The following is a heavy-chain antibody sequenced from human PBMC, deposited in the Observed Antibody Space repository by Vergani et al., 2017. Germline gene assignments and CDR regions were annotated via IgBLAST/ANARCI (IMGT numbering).Heavy chain of an antibody. CDR2: IYYSGST. V-gene: IGHV4-61*01. J-gene: IGHJ4*02. Sequence: QVQLQESGPGLVKPSETLSLTCTVSGGSVSSGSYYWSWIRQPPGKGLEWIGYIYYSGSTNYNPSLKSRVTISVDTSKNQFSLKLSSVTAADTAVYYCARDSPAVAGHLDWGQGTLVTVSS. CDR1: GGSVSSGSYY. CDR3: ARDSPAVAGHLD. D-gene: IGHD6-19*01.